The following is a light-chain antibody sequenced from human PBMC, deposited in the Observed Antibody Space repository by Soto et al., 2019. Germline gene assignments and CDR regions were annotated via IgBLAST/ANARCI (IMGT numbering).Light chain of an antibody. CDR2: GAS. CDR3: QQYNNWPFT. Sequence: EIVMTQSPATLSVSPGERATLSCRASQSVSSNLAWYQQKPGQAPRLLIYGASTRAAGIPARFSGSGSGTEFTRAISSLESEDFAVYYCQQYNNWPFTFGPGIKVDIK. V-gene: IGKV3-15*01. J-gene: IGKJ3*01. CDR1: QSVSSN.